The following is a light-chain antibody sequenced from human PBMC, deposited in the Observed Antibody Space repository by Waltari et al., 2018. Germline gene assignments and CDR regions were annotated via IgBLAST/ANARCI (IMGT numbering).Light chain of an antibody. CDR1: QGVFRSSSDKNY. V-gene: IGKV4-1*01. J-gene: IGKJ2*01. Sequence: DIVMTQSPDSLTVSLGERATIKCKSSQGVFRSSSDKNYLSWYQHKPGQSPTLLIYWASTRQSGVPDRFSGSGSETEFTLTIDSLQAEDVAVYYCQQYFTTPYTFGQGTKLEIK. CDR3: QQYFTTPYT. CDR2: WAS.